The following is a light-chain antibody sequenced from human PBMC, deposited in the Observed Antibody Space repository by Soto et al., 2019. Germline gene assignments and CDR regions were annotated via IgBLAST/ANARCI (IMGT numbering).Light chain of an antibody. CDR3: SSYGGMYKYV. Sequence: QSALTQPPSAAGSPGQSVTISCTGTSTDVGGYNYVSWYQQYPGKAPKLMIYEVSKRPSGVPDRFSGSKSGNTASLTVSGLQAEDEADYYCSSYGGMYKYVFGTGTKLTVL. J-gene: IGLJ1*01. CDR1: STDVGGYNY. CDR2: EVS. V-gene: IGLV2-8*01.